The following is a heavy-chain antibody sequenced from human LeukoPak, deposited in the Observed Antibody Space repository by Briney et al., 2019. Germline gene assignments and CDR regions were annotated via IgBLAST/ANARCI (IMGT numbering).Heavy chain of an antibody. J-gene: IGHJ3*02. D-gene: IGHD3-9*01. CDR2: ISGSDGGT. CDR3: AKDSIELRYFDWLPHHDAFDI. Sequence: GGSLRLSCAASGFTFSSYAVTWVRQAPGKGLEWVSSISGSDGGTYYADSVKGRFTISRDNSKNTLYLQMNSLRAEDTAIYYCAKDSIELRYFDWLPHHDAFDIWGQGTMVTVSS. CDR1: GFTFSSYA. V-gene: IGHV3-23*01.